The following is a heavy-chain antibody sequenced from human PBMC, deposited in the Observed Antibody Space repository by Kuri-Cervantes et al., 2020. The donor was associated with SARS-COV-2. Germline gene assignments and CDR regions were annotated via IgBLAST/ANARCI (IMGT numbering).Heavy chain of an antibody. J-gene: IGHJ3*01. V-gene: IGHV4-4*02. D-gene: IGHD3-16*01. CDR1: GGSIGSSDW. Sequence: GSLRLSCGVSGGSIGSSDWWRWIRQPPGKGLEWVGQMYLPGIANYNPSLRGRVTISGDKSQSQISLKLISLTTADTAVYYFARNWGFGFDVWGQAIMVTVSS. CDR3: ARNWGFGFDV. CDR2: MYLPGIA.